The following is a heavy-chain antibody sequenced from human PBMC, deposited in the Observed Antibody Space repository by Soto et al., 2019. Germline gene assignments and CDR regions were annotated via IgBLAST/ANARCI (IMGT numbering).Heavy chain of an antibody. D-gene: IGHD6-13*01. CDR1: GGSFSGCY. J-gene: IGHJ4*02. Sequence: SETLSLTCAGYGGSFSGCYWSGRRQPPGKGLEWIGEINQSGSTNYNPSLKSRVTISVDTSKNQFSLKLSSVTAADTGVYYCARTYSSSWSPFDYWGQGTQVTVS. V-gene: IGHV4-34*01. CDR3: ARTYSSSWSPFDY. CDR2: INQSGST.